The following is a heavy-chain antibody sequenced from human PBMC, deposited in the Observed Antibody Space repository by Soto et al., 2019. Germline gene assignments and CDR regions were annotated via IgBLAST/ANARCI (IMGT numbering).Heavy chain of an antibody. CDR3: ARHSNCNYGLYYLDY. CDR2: IYYSGST. Sequence: SETLSLTCAVSGGSVSSYYWSWIRQSPGKGLEWIGYIYYSGSTKYKPSLKSRVTISVDTSKNQFSLKVTSATAADTAVYYCARHSNCNYGLYYLDYWGLGALVTVSS. CDR1: GGSVSSYY. J-gene: IGHJ4*02. D-gene: IGHD1-7*01. V-gene: IGHV4-59*08.